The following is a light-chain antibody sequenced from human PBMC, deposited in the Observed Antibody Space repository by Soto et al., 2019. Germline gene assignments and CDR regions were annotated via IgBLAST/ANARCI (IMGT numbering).Light chain of an antibody. V-gene: IGKV1-5*01. CDR3: QKCNSAPFT. Sequence: DIQMTQSPSTLSASVGDRVTITCRASQSISSWLAWYQQKPGKAPKLLIYDASSLESGVPSRVSGSGSGTEFILTISSLQPDDFATYYCQKCNSAPFTFGPGTKVDIK. CDR2: DAS. J-gene: IGKJ3*01. CDR1: QSISSW.